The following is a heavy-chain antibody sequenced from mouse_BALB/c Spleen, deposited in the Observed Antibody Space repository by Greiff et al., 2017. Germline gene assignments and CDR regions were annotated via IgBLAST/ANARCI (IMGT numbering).Heavy chain of an antibody. CDR2: INPDSSTI. CDR3: ARFYYDYDFSYWYFDV. J-gene: IGHJ1*01. D-gene: IGHD2-4*01. Sequence: EVKLLESGGGLVQPGGSLKLSCAASGFDFSRYWMSWVRQAPGKGLEWIGEINPDSSTINYTPSLKDKFIISRDNAKNTLYLQMSKVRSEDTALYYCARFYYDYDFSYWYFDVWGAGTTVTVSS. CDR1: GFDFSRYW. V-gene: IGHV4-1*02.